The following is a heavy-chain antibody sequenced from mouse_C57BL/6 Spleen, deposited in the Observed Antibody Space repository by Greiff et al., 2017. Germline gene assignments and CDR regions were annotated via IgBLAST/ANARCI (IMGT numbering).Heavy chain of an antibody. Sequence: EVKLVESEGGLVQPGSSMKLSCTASGFTFSDYYMAWVRQVPEKGLEWVANITYDGSSTYYLDSLKSRFIISRDNAKNILYLQMSSLKSEDTATDYCARAREGKAMNYWGQGTSVTVSS. J-gene: IGHJ4*01. CDR1: GFTFSDYY. CDR3: ARAREGKAMNY. CDR2: ITYDGSST. V-gene: IGHV5-16*01.